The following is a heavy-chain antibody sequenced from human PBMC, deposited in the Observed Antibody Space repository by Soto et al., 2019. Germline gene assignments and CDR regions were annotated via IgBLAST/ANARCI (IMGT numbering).Heavy chain of an antibody. D-gene: IGHD3-22*01. CDR3: AREDYDSSCYSTYFQN. J-gene: IGHJ1*01. CDR2: INPNSGGT. V-gene: IGHV1-2*02. Sequence: ASVKVSCKASGYTFTEYYIHWVRQAPGQGLEWMGWINPNSGGTNYAQKFQGRVTMTRDTSISTAYMELSSLRSDDTAVYYCAREDYDSSCYSTYFQNWAQGTLVTVSS. CDR1: GYTFTEYY.